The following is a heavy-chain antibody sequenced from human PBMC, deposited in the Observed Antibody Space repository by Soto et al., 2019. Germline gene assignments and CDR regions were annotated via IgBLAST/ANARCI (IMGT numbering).Heavy chain of an antibody. Sequence: QVQLVESGGGVVQPGRSLRLSCAASGFTFSNFGMHWGRQAPGKGLEWVAAISADGSDKYFSDSVKGRFTISRDNSKNTLFLQMNILRVEDTAVYYWTKGSEVARQELDYWGEGTLVTVSS. J-gene: IGHJ4*02. CDR1: GFTFSNFG. CDR3: TKGSEVARQELDY. V-gene: IGHV3-30*18. CDR2: ISADGSDK. D-gene: IGHD3-3*01.